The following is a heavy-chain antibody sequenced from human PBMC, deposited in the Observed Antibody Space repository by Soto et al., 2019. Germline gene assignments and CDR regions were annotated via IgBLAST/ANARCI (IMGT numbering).Heavy chain of an antibody. J-gene: IGHJ4*02. CDR3: AKAPYSSYYFDY. Sequence: GGSLRLSCTASGFTFSSYAMSWVRQAPGKGLEWVSAISGSGGSTYYADSVKGRFTISRDNSKNTLYLQMNSLRAEDTAVYYCAKAPYSSYYFDYWGQGTLVTVSS. CDR1: GFTFSSYA. V-gene: IGHV3-23*01. CDR2: ISGSGGST. D-gene: IGHD6-19*01.